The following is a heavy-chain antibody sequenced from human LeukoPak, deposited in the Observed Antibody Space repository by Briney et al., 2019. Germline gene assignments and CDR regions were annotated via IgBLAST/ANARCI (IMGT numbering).Heavy chain of an antibody. Sequence: GGSVRLSCAASGFSFISYGMHWVRQAAGKGLEGVGVISDDGRRKDYADSVKGRFTISRDNSKDTLYLQMNSLRAEDTAVYYCAKRPSDYGDYVSYFDYWGQGTLVTVSS. D-gene: IGHD4-17*01. CDR3: AKRPSDYGDYVSYFDY. J-gene: IGHJ4*02. CDR2: ISDDGRRK. CDR1: GFSFISYG. V-gene: IGHV3-30*18.